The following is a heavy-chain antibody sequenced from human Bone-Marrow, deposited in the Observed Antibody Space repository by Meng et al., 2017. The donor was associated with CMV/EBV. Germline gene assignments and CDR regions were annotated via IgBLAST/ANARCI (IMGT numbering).Heavy chain of an antibody. D-gene: IGHD3-3*01. CDR1: GFSFSNYF. CDR3: AREGTIFGAEPYYFDY. V-gene: IGHV3-48*04. J-gene: IGHJ4*02. CDR2: ISGSGGTT. Sequence: ETLSLTCAASGFSFSNYFMNWIRQAPGKGLEWISSISGSGGTTYYAESVKGRFTISRDNAKNSLYLQMNSLRAEDTAVYYCAREGTIFGAEPYYFDYWGQGTLVTVSS.